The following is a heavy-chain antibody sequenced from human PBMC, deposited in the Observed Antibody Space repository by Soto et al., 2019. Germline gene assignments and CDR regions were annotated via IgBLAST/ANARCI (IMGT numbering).Heavy chain of an antibody. CDR1: GFTFSSYW. J-gene: IGHJ4*02. Sequence: GGSLRLSCAASGFTFSSYWMSWVRQAPGKGLEWVAKIKKDGSGKDYVDSGKGRFTISRDNAKNSLYLQMNSLRAEDTAVYYCAREFPSYYYDSSGYYYFDYWGQGTLVTVSS. CDR3: AREFPSYYYDSSGYYYFDY. V-gene: IGHV3-7*03. D-gene: IGHD3-22*01. CDR2: IKKDGSGK.